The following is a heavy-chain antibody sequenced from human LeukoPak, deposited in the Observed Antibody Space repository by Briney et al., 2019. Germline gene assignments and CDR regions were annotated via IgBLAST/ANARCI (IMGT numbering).Heavy chain of an antibody. CDR3: ARDGGHSTDLDY. J-gene: IGHJ4*02. Sequence: PGGSLRLSCATSGFTFSKHWMSWVRQAPGKGPEWVANIKQDGSERYYVHSVKGRFTISRDNAKNSLYLQMNSLRAEDTAVYYCARDGGHSTDLDYWGQGILVTVSS. D-gene: IGHD2-8*02. CDR2: IKQDGSER. CDR1: GFTFSKHW. V-gene: IGHV3-7*01.